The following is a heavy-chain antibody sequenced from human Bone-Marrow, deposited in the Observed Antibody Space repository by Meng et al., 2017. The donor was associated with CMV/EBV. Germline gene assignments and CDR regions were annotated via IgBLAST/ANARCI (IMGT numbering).Heavy chain of an antibody. CDR1: GFTFSSCA. CDR2: ISGSGGST. V-gene: IGHV3-23*01. Sequence: GESLKISCAASGFTFSSCAMSWVRQAPGKGLEWVSSISGSGGSTYYADSVKGRFTISRDNSKNTLYLQMNSLRAEDTAVYYCAKDTETVVTFDAFDIWGQGTMVTVSS. D-gene: IGHD4-23*01. CDR3: AKDTETVVTFDAFDI. J-gene: IGHJ3*02.